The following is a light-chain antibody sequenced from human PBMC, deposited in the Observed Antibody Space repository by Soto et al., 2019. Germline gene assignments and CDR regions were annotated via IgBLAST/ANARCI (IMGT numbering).Light chain of an antibody. Sequence: EIVLTQSPGTLSLSPGERATLSCRASQSVSSSYLAWYQQKPGQAPRLLIYGASSRATGIPDRFSGSGPGTDVTLTISRLEPEDFGVYYCQQYGISTRTFGQATKVDI. V-gene: IGKV3-20*01. CDR1: QSVSSSY. CDR2: GAS. J-gene: IGKJ1*01. CDR3: QQYGISTRT.